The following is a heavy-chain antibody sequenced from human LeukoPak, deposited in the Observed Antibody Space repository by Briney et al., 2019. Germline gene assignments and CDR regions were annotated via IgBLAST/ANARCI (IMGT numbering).Heavy chain of an antibody. CDR1: GGSISSYY. Sequence: SETLSLTCPVSGGSISSYYWSWIRQPPGKGLEWIGYIYYSGSTNYNPSLKSRVTISVGTSKNQFSLKLSSVTAADTAVYYCARHVDSRPQVPFDYWGQGTLVTVSS. J-gene: IGHJ4*02. D-gene: IGHD3-22*01. CDR2: IYYSGST. CDR3: ARHVDSRPQVPFDY. V-gene: IGHV4-59*08.